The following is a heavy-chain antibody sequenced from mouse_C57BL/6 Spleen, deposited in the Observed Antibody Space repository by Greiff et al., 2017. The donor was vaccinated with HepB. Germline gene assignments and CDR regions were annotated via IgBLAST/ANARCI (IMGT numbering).Heavy chain of an antibody. Sequence: VKLQESGPELVKPGASVKISCKASGYAFSSSWMNWVKQRPGKGLEWIGRIYPGDGDTNYNGKFKGKATLTADKSSSTAYMQLSSLTSEDSAVYFCARHHGYCFDYWGQGTTLTVSS. J-gene: IGHJ2*01. CDR2: IYPGDGDT. V-gene: IGHV1-82*01. CDR1: GYAFSSSW. D-gene: IGHD2-2*01. CDR3: ARHHGYCFDY.